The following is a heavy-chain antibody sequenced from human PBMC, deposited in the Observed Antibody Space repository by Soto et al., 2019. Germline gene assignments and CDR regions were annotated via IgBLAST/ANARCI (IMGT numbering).Heavy chain of an antibody. D-gene: IGHD2-2*01. CDR2: IIPIFGTA. CDR1: GGTFSSYA. Sequence: ASVKVSCKASGGTFSSYAISWVRQAPGQGLEWMGGIIPIFGTASYAQKFQGRVTITADKSTSTAYMELSSLRSEDTAVYYCARTVVPAAMHYYYGMDVWGQGTTVTVSS. CDR3: ARTVVPAAMHYYYGMDV. V-gene: IGHV1-69*06. J-gene: IGHJ6*02.